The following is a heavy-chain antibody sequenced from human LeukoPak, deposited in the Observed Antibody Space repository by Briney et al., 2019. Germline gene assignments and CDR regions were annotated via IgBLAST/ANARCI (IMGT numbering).Heavy chain of an antibody. D-gene: IGHD2-8*01. CDR1: GYTFTSYD. Sequence: ASVKVSCKASGYTFTSYDINWVRQATGQGLEWMRWMNPNSGNTGYAQKFQGRVTMTRNTSISTAYMELSSLRSEDTAVYYCARGHSFYCTNGVCYLYRGQGTLVTVSS. V-gene: IGHV1-8*01. CDR2: MNPNSGNT. J-gene: IGHJ4*02. CDR3: ARGHSFYCTNGVCYLY.